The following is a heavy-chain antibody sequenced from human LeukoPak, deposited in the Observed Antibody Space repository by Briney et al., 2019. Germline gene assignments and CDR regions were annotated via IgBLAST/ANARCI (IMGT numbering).Heavy chain of an antibody. CDR1: GGSISSYY. V-gene: IGHV4-59*12. CDR2: IYYSGST. J-gene: IGHJ4*02. D-gene: IGHD3-10*01. Sequence: SETLSLTCTVSGGSISSYYWSWIRQPPGKGLEWIGYIYYSGSTNYNPSLKSRVTMSIDKSKNQFSLRLTSVTAADTAVYYCAREAYYGSGSYYKLDSVALYFDYWGQGTLVTVSS. CDR3: AREAYYGSGSYYKLDSVALYFDY.